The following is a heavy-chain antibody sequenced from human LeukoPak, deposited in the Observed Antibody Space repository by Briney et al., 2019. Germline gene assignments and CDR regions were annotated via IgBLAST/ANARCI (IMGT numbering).Heavy chain of an antibody. CDR2: IKTDGSET. Sequence: GGSLRLSCAASGFNFRDHWMDWVRQAPGKGLEWVGHIKTDGSETYYLDSLRGRFSISRDNTNNALYLQMNSLRVEDTAVYYCVKNNGWFHLAQWGQGTLVTVSS. CDR3: VKNNGWFHLAQ. CDR1: GFNFRDHW. J-gene: IGHJ4*02. V-gene: IGHV3-7*03. D-gene: IGHD6-19*01.